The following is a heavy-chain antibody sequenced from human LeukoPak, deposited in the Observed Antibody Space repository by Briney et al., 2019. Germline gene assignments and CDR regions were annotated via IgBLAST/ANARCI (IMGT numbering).Heavy chain of an antibody. CDR1: GYTLTSYY. CDR2: INPSGGST. V-gene: IGHV1-46*01. Sequence: GASVKVSCKASGYTLTSYYMHWVRQAPGQGLEWMGIINPSGGSTSYAQKFQGRVTMTRDTSTSTVYMELSSLRSEDTAVYYCARIGEGEAFDIWGQGTMVTVSS. CDR3: ARIGEGEAFDI. D-gene: IGHD3-10*01. J-gene: IGHJ3*02.